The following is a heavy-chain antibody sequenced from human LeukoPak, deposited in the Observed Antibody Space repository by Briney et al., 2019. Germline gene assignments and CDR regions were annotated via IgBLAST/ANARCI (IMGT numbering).Heavy chain of an antibody. J-gene: IGHJ4*02. Sequence: PGGSLRLSCAASGFTFSSFDMSWVRQAPGKGLEWVSAITYSGATTNYADSVKGRFTISRDNSKNTLFLQMNSLRAEDTAVYYCAKAVAVALDYWGQGTLVTVSS. CDR1: GFTFSSFD. D-gene: IGHD6-19*01. CDR3: AKAVAVALDY. CDR2: ITYSGATT. V-gene: IGHV3-23*01.